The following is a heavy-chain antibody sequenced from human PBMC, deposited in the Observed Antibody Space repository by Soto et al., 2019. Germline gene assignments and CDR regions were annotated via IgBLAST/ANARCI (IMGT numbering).Heavy chain of an antibody. V-gene: IGHV1-3*01. CDR2: INAGNSDT. J-gene: IGHJ4*02. CDR1: GYTFTSYA. CDR3: ARDFSVVVVAPGY. D-gene: IGHD3-22*01. Sequence: ASVKVSCKASGYTFTSYAMHWVRQAPGQRLEWMGWINAGNSDTTYSQKFQGRVTITSDTSASTAYMELTSLRSEDTAVYHCARDFSVVVVAPGYWGQGTLVTVSS.